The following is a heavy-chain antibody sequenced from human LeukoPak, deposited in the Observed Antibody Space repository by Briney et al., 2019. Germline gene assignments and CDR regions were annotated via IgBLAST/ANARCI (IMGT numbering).Heavy chain of an antibody. CDR1: GGSFSGYY. CDR3: ARSSYGGLRYFQH. D-gene: IGHD4-23*01. Sequence: PSETLSLTCAVYGGSFSGYYWSWIRQPPGKGLEWIGEINHSGSTNYNPSLKSRVTISVDTSKNQFSLKLSSLTAADTAVYYCARSSYGGLRYFQHWGQGTLVTVSS. J-gene: IGHJ1*01. CDR2: INHSGST. V-gene: IGHV4-34*01.